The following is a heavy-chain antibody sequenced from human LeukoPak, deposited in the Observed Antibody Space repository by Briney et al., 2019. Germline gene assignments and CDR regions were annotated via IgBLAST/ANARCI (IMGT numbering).Heavy chain of an antibody. CDR1: GGSISSSSYY. Sequence: SETLSLTCTVSGGSISSSSYYWGWIRQPPGKGLEWIGSIYYSGSTYYNPSLKSRVTMSVDTSKNQFSLKLSSVTAADTAVYYCASLAAAAGTGAFDIWGQGTMVTVSS. V-gene: IGHV4-39*01. CDR3: ASLAAAAGTGAFDI. CDR2: IYYSGST. D-gene: IGHD6-13*01. J-gene: IGHJ3*02.